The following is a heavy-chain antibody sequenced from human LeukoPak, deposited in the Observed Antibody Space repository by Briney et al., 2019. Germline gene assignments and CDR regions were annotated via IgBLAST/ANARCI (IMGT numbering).Heavy chain of an antibody. CDR3: STDFSRGYSGS. CDR1: GFTFSSYA. D-gene: IGHD5-12*01. Sequence: GGSLRLSCAASGFTFSSYAMTWVRQAPGKGLECVGRVKGKDVGGTTDYAAPVKGRFTITRDDSKNTVYLQMTSLQAEDTAVYFCSTDFSRGYSGSWGQGTLVTVSS. CDR2: VKGKDVGGTT. V-gene: IGHV3-15*01. J-gene: IGHJ5*02.